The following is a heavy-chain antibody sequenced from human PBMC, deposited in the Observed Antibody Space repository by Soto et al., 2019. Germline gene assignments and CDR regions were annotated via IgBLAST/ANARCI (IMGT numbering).Heavy chain of an antibody. J-gene: IGHJ4*02. CDR1: GFTFSDYY. CDR3: ARDSRTAMASDY. D-gene: IGHD5-18*01. Sequence: QVQLVESGGGLVKPGGSLRLSCAASGFTFSDYYMSWIRQAPGKGLEWVSYISSSGSTIYYAASVKGRFTISRDNAKNSLYLQLNSLRAEVTAVYYCARDSRTAMASDYWGQGTLVTVSS. CDR2: ISSSGSTI. V-gene: IGHV3-11*01.